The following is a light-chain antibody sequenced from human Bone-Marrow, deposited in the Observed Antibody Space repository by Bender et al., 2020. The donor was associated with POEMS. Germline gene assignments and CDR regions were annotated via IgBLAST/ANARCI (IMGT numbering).Light chain of an antibody. V-gene: IGLV2-14*01. J-gene: IGLJ3*02. CDR2: EVT. CDR1: SSDVGGYDY. Sequence: QSALTQPASVSESPGQSITISCTGSSSDVGGYDYVSWYQQHPGKAPKLMISEVTKRPSGVSNRFSASKSGNTASLTISGLQADDEAYYHCSSYGGTNKLLFGGGTKLTVL. CDR3: SSYGGTNKLL.